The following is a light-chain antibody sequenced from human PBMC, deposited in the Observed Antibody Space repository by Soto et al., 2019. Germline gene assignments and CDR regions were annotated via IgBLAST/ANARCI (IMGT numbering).Light chain of an antibody. J-gene: IGKJ5*01. Sequence: EIVLTQSPATLSLSPGERATLSCRASQSVSNYLAWYQHKPGQAPRLLIYDASNRATGIPARFSGSGSGTDFTLTISSLEPEDFAVYYCQQRSNWPPKITFGQGTRLEIK. V-gene: IGKV3-11*01. CDR3: QQRSNWPPKIT. CDR1: QSVSNY. CDR2: DAS.